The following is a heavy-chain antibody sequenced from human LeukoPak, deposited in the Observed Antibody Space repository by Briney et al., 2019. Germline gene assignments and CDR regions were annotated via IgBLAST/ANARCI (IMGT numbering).Heavy chain of an antibody. CDR2: INHSGST. CDR3: ARHYYDSSGSSGIDY. J-gene: IGHJ4*02. D-gene: IGHD3-22*01. CDR1: GGSFSGYY. Sequence: SETLSLTCAVYGGSFSGYYWSWIRQPPGKGLEWIGEINHSGSTNYNPPLKSRVTISVDTSKNQFSLKLSSVTAADTAVYYCARHYYDSSGSSGIDYWGQGTLVTVSS. V-gene: IGHV4-34*01.